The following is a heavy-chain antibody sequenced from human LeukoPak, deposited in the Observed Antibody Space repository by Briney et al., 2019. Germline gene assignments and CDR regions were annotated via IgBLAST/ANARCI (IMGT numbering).Heavy chain of an antibody. D-gene: IGHD4-23*01. CDR1: GYTFTSYA. CDR2: INPGNGNT. CDR3: ARGLDYGGDH. V-gene: IGHV1-3*01. J-gene: IGHJ5*02. Sequence: ASVKVSCKASGYTFTSYAMHWVRQAPGQRLEWMGWINPGNGNTKYSQNFQGRVTITRDTSGSTAYMELSSLRSEDTAVYYCARGLDYGGDHWGQGTLVTVSS.